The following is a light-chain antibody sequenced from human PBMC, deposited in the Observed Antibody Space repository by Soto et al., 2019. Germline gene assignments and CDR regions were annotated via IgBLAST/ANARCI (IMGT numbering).Light chain of an antibody. V-gene: IGKV1-39*01. CDR3: QQSYGTPET. CDR2: APS. Sequence: DIQMTQSPSSLSATVADRVSITCRASQSISSYLNWYQQTPGKATKHLISAPSSLQSVVPSRFSVSGSGTDFTLTISSIQHEDFAAYYCQQSYGTPETFGQGTKVDI. J-gene: IGKJ1*01. CDR1: QSISSY.